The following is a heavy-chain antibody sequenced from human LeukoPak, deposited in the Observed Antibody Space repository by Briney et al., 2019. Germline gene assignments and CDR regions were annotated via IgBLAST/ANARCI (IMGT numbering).Heavy chain of an antibody. D-gene: IGHD6-13*01. CDR2: INHSGST. J-gene: IGHJ4*02. CDR3: ARHGYSIKFVY. CDR1: GGSFSGYY. Sequence: SETLSLTCAVYGGSFSGYYWSWIRQPPGKGLEWIGEINHSGSTNYNPSLKSRVTISVDTSKNQFSLKLSSVTAADTAVYYCARHGYSIKFVYWGQGTLVTVSS. V-gene: IGHV4-34*01.